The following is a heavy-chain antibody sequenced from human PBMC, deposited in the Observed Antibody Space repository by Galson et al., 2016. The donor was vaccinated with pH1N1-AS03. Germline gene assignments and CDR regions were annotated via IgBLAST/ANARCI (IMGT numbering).Heavy chain of an antibody. J-gene: IGHJ4*02. D-gene: IGHD3-10*01. CDR2: IDPSIGST. CDR1: GYTFSRYY. CDR3: APDGSGSRGGFDY. Sequence: SVKVSCKASGYTFSRYYMHWMRQAPGQGPEWMGVIDPSIGSTTYAQKFQGRVNMTRDTATTTAYMELRSLRSDDTAVYYCAPDGSGSRGGFDYWGQGALITVSS. V-gene: IGHV1-46*01.